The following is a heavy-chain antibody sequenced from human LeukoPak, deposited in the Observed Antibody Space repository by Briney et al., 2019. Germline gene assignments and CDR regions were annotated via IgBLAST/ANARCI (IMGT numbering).Heavy chain of an antibody. Sequence: GGSLRLSCAASGFTFSSYAMSWVRQAPGKGLEWVSAISGSGGSTYYADSVKGRFTISRDNSKNTLYLQMNSLRAEDTAVYYCARRPDVAGPYYYYYGMDVWGQGTTVTVSS. CDR1: GFTFSSYA. D-gene: IGHD6-19*01. J-gene: IGHJ6*02. CDR3: ARRPDVAGPYYYYYGMDV. CDR2: ISGSGGST. V-gene: IGHV3-23*01.